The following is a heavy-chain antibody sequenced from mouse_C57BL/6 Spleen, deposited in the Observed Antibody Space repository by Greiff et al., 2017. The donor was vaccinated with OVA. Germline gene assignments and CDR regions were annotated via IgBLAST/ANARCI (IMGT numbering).Heavy chain of an antibody. V-gene: IGHV1-80*01. CDR1: GYAFSSYW. D-gene: IGHD2-3*01. CDR3: ARLGDGYSSYWYCDV. J-gene: IGHJ1*03. Sequence: QVQLQQSGAELVKPGASVKISCKASGYAFSSYWMNWVKQRPGKGLEWIGQIYPGDGDTNYNGKFKGKATLTADKSSSTAYMQLSSLTSEDSAVYFCARLGDGYSSYWYCDVWGTGTTVTVSS. CDR2: IYPGDGDT.